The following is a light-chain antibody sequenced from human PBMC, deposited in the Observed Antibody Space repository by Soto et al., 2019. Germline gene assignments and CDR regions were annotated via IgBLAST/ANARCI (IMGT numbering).Light chain of an antibody. J-gene: IGLJ1*01. CDR3: QSYDISLSAYV. CDR1: SSNIGAHYD. V-gene: IGLV1-40*01. Sequence: QSVLTQPPSVSGAPGQRVTISCTGSSSNIGAHYDVHWYQQLPGTAPKVLIYGNSNRPSGVPDRFSGSKSGTSASLAITGLQVEDGAAYYCQSYDISLSAYVFGTGTKLTVL. CDR2: GNS.